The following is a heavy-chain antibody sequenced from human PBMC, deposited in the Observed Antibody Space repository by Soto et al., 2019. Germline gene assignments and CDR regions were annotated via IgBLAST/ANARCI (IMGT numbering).Heavy chain of an antibody. CDR1: GYTFTNYA. D-gene: IGHD6-19*01. CDR2: INAGNGNT. J-gene: IGHJ6*02. V-gene: IGHV1-3*01. CDR3: ARVVATVAGPYGMDV. Sequence: GASVKVSCKASGYTFTNYALHLVRQAPGQRLEWMGWINAGNGNTKYSQKFQGRVTITRDTSASTAYMELSSLRSDDTAVYYCARVVATVAGPYGMDVWGQGTSVTVSS.